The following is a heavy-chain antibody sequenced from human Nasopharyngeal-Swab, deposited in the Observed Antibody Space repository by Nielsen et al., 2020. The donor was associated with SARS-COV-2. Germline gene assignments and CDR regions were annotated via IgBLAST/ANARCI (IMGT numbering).Heavy chain of an antibody. CDR2: ISYDGSNK. V-gene: IGHV3-30-3*01. CDR3: ARSGRSGSYFNWFDP. J-gene: IGHJ5*02. D-gene: IGHD1-26*01. CDR1: GFTFSSYA. Sequence: GGSLRLSCAASGFTFSSYAMHWVRQAPGKGLEWVAVISYDGSNKYHADSVKGRFTISRDNSKNTLYLQMNSLRAEDTAVYYCARSGRSGSYFNWFDPWGQGTLVTVSS.